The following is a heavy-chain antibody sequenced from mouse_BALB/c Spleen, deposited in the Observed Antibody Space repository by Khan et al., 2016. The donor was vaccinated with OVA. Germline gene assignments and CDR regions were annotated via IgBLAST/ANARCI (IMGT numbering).Heavy chain of an antibody. V-gene: IGHV14-1*02. CDR3: AKDGDSAWFGY. CDR2: IDPENGNT. Sequence: IQLVQSGAELVRPGALVNLSCKASGFNITDYYMHWVKQSPEQGLEWIGWIDPENGNTIYDPKFQGKASITSDTSSNTAYLQLSSLTSEATAVFYCAKDGDSAWFGYRGQGSLVTGSA. J-gene: IGHJ3*02. CDR1: GFNITDYY. D-gene: IGHD2-13*01.